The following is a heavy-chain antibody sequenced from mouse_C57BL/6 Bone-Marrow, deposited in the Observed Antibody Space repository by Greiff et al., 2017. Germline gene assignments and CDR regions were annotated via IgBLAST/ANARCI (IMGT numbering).Heavy chain of an antibody. CDR1: YTFSRRVH. V-gene: IGHV1-87*01. J-gene: IGHJ4*01. CDR2: GPGLEWIG. CDR3: SENSAVYYCALGLREHYAKDY. Sequence: VQLQQSGPELARPWASVKISCQAFYTFSRRVHFAIRDTNYWMQWVKQRPGPGLEWIGAIYPGYGDPSYNQKFKGKATLTADKSSSTAYIQLSSLTSENSAVYYCALGLREHYAKDYWGQGTSVTVSS.